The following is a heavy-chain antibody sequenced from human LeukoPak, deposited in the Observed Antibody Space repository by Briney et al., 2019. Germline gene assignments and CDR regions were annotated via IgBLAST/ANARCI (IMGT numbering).Heavy chain of an antibody. CDR3: ARQRGSGCLDY. J-gene: IGHJ4*02. CDR2: IKQDGSET. CDR1: RFTLSNYW. Sequence: GGSLRLSCAASRFTLSNYWMSWVRQAPGKGLEWVANIKQDGSETYYVHSVKRRFTISRDNAKNSLSLQMNSLRAEDTAVYYCARQRGSGCLDYWGQGTLVTVSS. V-gene: IGHV3-7*01. D-gene: IGHD6-19*01.